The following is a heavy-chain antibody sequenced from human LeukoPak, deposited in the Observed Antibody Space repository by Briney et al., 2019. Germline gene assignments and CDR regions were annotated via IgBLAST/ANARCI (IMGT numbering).Heavy chain of an antibody. CDR1: GGSISSSSYY. J-gene: IGHJ4*02. V-gene: IGHV4-39*01. D-gene: IGHD2-2*01. Sequence: SETLSLTCTVSGGSISSSSYYWGWIRQPPGKGLEWIGSIYYSGSTYYNPSLKSRVTISVDTSKNQFSLKLSSVTAADTALYYCAKLTCSSTFCPLDYWGQGTLVTVSS. CDR2: IYYSGST. CDR3: AKLTCSSTFCPLDY.